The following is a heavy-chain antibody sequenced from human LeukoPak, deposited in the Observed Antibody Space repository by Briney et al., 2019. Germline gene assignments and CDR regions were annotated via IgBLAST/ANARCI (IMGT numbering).Heavy chain of an antibody. V-gene: IGHV6-1*01. D-gene: IGHD6-13*01. Sequence: SQTLSLTCAISGDSVSSNSAAWNWIRQSPSRGLEWLGRTYYRSKWYNDYAVSVKSRITINPDTSKNQFSLQLNSVTPEDTAVYYCARTGYSSSWSSWAYYYYYYMDVWGKGTTVTVSS. J-gene: IGHJ6*03. CDR2: TYYRSKWYN. CDR3: ARTGYSSSWSSWAYYYYYYMDV. CDR1: GDSVSSNSAA.